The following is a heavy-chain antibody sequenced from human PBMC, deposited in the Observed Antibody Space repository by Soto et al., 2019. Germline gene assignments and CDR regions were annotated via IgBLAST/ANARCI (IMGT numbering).Heavy chain of an antibody. CDR2: ISWDGGST. Sequence: SGGSLRLSCAASGFTFDDYTMHWVRQAPGKGLEWVSLISWDGGSTYYADSVKGRFTISRDNSKNSLYLQMNSLRTEDTALYYCAKDRRKGYCSGGSCYYYYGMDVWGQGTTVTAP. CDR1: GFTFDDYT. D-gene: IGHD2-15*01. CDR3: AKDRRKGYCSGGSCYYYYGMDV. V-gene: IGHV3-43*01. J-gene: IGHJ6*02.